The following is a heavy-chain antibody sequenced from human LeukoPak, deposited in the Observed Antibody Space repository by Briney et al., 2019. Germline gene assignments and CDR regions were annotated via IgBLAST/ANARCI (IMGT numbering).Heavy chain of an antibody. Sequence: SETLSLTCTVSGGSISSSSYYWSWIRQPPGKGLEWIGYIYYSGSTNYNPSLKSRVTISVDTSKNQFSLKLSSVTAADTAVYYCASGQYDILTGYYYYYGMDVWGQGTTVTVSS. CDR1: GGSISSSSYY. CDR3: ASGQYDILTGYYYYYGMDV. CDR2: IYYSGST. V-gene: IGHV4-61*05. D-gene: IGHD3-9*01. J-gene: IGHJ6*02.